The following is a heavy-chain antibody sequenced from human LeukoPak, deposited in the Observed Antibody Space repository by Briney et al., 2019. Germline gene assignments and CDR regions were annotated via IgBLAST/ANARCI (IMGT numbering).Heavy chain of an antibody. D-gene: IGHD6-6*01. CDR3: ARDGRSSSFYV. V-gene: IGHV4-59*01. CDR2: IYYSGST. CDR1: GGSIGTYY. J-gene: IGHJ6*02. Sequence: SETLSLTCSVSGGSIGTYYWNWIRQPPGKGLEWIGQIYYSGSTNYNPSLKSRVTISVDTSKNQFSLNLSSVSAADTAVYYCARDGRSSSFYVWGQGTTVTVSS.